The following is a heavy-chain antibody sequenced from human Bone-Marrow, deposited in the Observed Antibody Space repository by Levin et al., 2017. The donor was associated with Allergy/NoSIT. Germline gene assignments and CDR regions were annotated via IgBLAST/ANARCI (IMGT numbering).Heavy chain of an antibody. CDR3: ARGSGWSAPIIDY. CDR2: IYYSGST. V-gene: IGHV4-39*07. Sequence: SETLSLTCTVSGASISSSTYFWNWVRQTPGKGLEWIGSIYYSGSTNYNPSLRSRVTISVDRSKNQFSLKVNSMTAAGTTVFFCARGSGWSAPIIDYWGQGIKVTVSS. J-gene: IGHJ4*02. D-gene: IGHD6-19*01. CDR1: GASISSSTYF.